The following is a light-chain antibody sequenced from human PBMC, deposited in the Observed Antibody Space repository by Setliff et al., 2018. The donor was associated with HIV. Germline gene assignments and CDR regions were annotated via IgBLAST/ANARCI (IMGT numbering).Light chain of an antibody. J-gene: IGLJ1*01. Sequence: QSALAQPPSASGTPGQRVTISCSGSSSNIASNYVFWYQHVPGTAPKLLIYTNNQRPSGVPDRFSGSKSGTSASLAISELRSEDEADYYCAAWDDSLSGYVFGTGNKVTVL. CDR3: AAWDDSLSGYV. V-gene: IGLV1-47*01. CDR1: SSNIASNY. CDR2: TNN.